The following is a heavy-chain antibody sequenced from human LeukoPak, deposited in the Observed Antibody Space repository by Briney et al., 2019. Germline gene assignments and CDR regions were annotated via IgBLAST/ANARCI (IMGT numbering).Heavy chain of an antibody. J-gene: IGHJ4*02. V-gene: IGHV3-33*01. CDR2: VYYDGINK. D-gene: IGHD6-19*01. CDR1: GFTYSRYG. Sequence: PGGSLRLSCAAPGFTYSRYGMHWVRQAPGKGLEWVATVYYDGINKFYAGSVKGRFTISRDNSKNTLSLQVIRLRAEDTAVYYCARDLGVSSGRYLDYWGQGTLVTVSS. CDR3: ARDLGVSSGRYLDY.